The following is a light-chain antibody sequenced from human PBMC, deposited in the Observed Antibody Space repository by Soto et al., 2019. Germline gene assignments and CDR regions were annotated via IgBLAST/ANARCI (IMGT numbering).Light chain of an antibody. Sequence: DIQMTQSPSPLSASIGDRVTITCRASQSIDNSLAWYQQKPGKAPHLLIYDASRLETGVSLRFSGSGSGTEFTLTISGLQDDDFATYFCQQSNGYPYTFGPGTKVDIK. CDR3: QQSNGYPYT. CDR1: QSIDNS. J-gene: IGKJ2*01. V-gene: IGKV1-5*01. CDR2: DAS.